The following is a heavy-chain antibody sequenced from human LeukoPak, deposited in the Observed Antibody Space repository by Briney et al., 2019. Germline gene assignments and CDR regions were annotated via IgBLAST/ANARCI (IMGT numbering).Heavy chain of an antibody. J-gene: IGHJ4*02. CDR2: IYYSGST. CDR3: ARLLDY. V-gene: IGHV4-59*08. Sequence: SETLSLTCTVSGGSISSYYWSWIRQPPGKGLEWIGYIYYSGSTNHNPSLKSRVTISVDTSKNQFSLKLSSVTAADTAVYYCARLLDYWGQGTLVTVSS. CDR1: GGSISSYY.